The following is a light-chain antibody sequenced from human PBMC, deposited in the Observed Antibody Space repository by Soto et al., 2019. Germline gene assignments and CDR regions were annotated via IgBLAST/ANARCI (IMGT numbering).Light chain of an antibody. CDR2: GNS. CDR3: QSYDSSLSVV. V-gene: IGLV1-40*01. CDR1: SSNIGAGYD. Sequence: QSVLTQPPSVSGATGQRVTISCTGSSSNIGAGYDVHWYQQLPGTAPKILIYGNSNRPSGVPDRFSGSKSGTSASLAITGLQAEDAADYYCQSYDSSLSVVFGGGTKVTVL. J-gene: IGLJ2*01.